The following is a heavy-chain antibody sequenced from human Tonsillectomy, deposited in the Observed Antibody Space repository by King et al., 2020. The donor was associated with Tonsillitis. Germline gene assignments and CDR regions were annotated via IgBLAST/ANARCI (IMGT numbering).Heavy chain of an antibody. D-gene: IGHD3-3*01. Sequence: VQLVESGGGLVQPGGSLRLSCAASGFTFNIYAMTWVRQAPGKGLEWVSAISGSGDSTYYADSVKGRFTISRDNSKNTLYLQMNSLRAEDTAVYYCAKESNLYDFWSGTPDFWGQGTLVTVSS. CDR2: ISGSGDST. CDR3: AKESNLYDFWSGTPDF. J-gene: IGHJ4*02. V-gene: IGHV3-23*04. CDR1: GFTFNIYA.